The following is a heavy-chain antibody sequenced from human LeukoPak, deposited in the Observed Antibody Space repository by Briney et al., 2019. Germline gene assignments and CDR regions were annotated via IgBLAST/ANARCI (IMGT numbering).Heavy chain of an antibody. CDR2: IYNSVTT. J-gene: IGHJ4*02. V-gene: IGHV4-59*11. D-gene: IGHD3-9*01. Sequence: SETLSLTCTVSGGSISNHYWSWIRQPPGKGLEWIGYIYNSVTTNYNPSLKSRVTISVDTSKNQFSLKLTSVTAADTAVYYCARQAAFDRSEGQFDCWGQGTLVTVSS. CDR3: ARQAAFDRSEGQFDC. CDR1: GGSISNHY.